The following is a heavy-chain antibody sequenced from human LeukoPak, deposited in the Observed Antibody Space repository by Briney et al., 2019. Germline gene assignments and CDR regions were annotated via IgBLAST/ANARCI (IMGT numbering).Heavy chain of an antibody. J-gene: IGHJ4*02. V-gene: IGHV3-23*01. CDR3: ATGSYPGSFSPIDN. CDR1: EFTFSNYY. CDR2: NRVPGGDT. D-gene: IGHD3-10*01. Sequence: GGSLRLSCAVSEFTFSNYYMRWVRQAPGKGLEWVSSNRVPGGDTYYADSVKGRFAISRDNSKNTLYLQMNSLRAEDTAVYYCATGSYPGSFSPIDNWGQGTLVTVSS.